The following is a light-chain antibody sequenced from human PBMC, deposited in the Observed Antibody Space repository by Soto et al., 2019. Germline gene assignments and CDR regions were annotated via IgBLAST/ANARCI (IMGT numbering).Light chain of an antibody. CDR3: QQYEEWPLT. CDR2: DAF. CDR1: QSVKSR. V-gene: IGKV3-15*01. Sequence: EKVMRQSPATLSVSPGERATLSCRASQSVKSRLSWYQQKPGQAPRLLISDAFTSAIVIPARFSGGASGTEITRRIRSLQSEDVAVYYCQQYEEWPLTLGGGTKVEL. J-gene: IGKJ4*01.